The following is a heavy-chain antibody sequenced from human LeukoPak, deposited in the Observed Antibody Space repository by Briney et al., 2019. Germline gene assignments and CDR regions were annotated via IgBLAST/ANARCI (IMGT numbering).Heavy chain of an antibody. CDR1: GFTFSSYG. V-gene: IGHV3-30*18. CDR3: AKDLGSGSYLYYFDY. Sequence: PGRSLRLSCAASGFTFSSYGMHWVRQAPGKGLEWVAVISYDGSNKYYADSVKGRFTNSRDNSKNTLYLQMNSLRAEDTAVYYCAKDLGSGSYLYYFDYWGQGTLVTVSS. CDR2: ISYDGSNK. J-gene: IGHJ4*02. D-gene: IGHD3-10*01.